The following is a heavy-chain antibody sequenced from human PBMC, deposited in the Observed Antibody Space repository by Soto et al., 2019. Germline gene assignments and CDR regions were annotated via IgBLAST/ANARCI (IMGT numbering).Heavy chain of an antibody. CDR3: ARGGSYYYDSSGYYYEPYYYYYGMDV. CDR1: GGSISSGGYS. J-gene: IGHJ6*04. V-gene: IGHV4-30-2*01. D-gene: IGHD3-22*01. Sequence: QLQLQESGSGLVKPSQTLSLTCAVSGGSISSGGYSWSWIRQPPGKGLEWIGYIYHSGSTYYNPCLKGRVTISVDRSKNQFSLKLSSVTAADTAVYYCARGGSYYYDSSGYYYEPYYYYYGMDVWGKGTTVTVSS. CDR2: IYHSGST.